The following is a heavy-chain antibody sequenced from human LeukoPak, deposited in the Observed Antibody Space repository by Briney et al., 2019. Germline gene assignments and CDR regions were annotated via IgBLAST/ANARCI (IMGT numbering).Heavy chain of an antibody. CDR1: GYTLTELS. J-gene: IGHJ4*02. CDR2: FDPEDGET. V-gene: IGHV1-24*01. CDR3: ATDLGYSSGWYHLY. D-gene: IGHD6-19*01. Sequence: ASVKVSCKVSGYTLTELSMHWVRQAPGKGLEWMGGFDPEDGETIYAQKFQGRVTMTEDTSTDTAYMELSSLRSEDTAVYYCATDLGYSSGWYHLYWGQGTLVTVSS.